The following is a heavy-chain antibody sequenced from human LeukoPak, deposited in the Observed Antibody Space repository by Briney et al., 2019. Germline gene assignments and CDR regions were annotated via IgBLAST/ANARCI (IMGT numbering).Heavy chain of an antibody. J-gene: IGHJ6*03. V-gene: IGHV1-2*02. CDR1: GYTFTGYY. Sequence: ASVKVSCKASGYTFTGYYMHWVRQAPGQGLEWMGWINPNSGGTNYAQKFQGRVTMTSDTSISTAYMELSRLRSDDTAVYYCARSMSHYYYYYMDVWGKGTTVTVSS. CDR2: INPNSGGT. CDR3: ARSMSHYYYYYMDV.